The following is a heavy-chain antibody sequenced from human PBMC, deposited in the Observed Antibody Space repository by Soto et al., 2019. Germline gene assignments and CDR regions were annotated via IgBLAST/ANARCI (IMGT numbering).Heavy chain of an antibody. CDR3: ARTTYYYDSSGSPLPGMDV. V-gene: IGHV4-61*01. Sequence: PSETLSLTCTVSGGSVSSGSYYWSWIRQPPGKGLEWIGYIYYSGSTNYDPSLKSRVTISVDTSKNQFSLKLNSVTAADTAVYYCARTTYYYDSSGSPLPGMDVWGQGTTVTVS. D-gene: IGHD3-22*01. J-gene: IGHJ6*02. CDR1: GGSVSSGSYY. CDR2: IYYSGST.